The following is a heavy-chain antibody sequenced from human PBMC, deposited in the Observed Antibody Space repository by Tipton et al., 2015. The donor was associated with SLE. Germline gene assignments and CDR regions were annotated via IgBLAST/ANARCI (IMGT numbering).Heavy chain of an antibody. CDR2: ISVYNGNT. D-gene: IGHD3-3*01. CDR1: GYTFINYG. V-gene: IGHV1-18*01. J-gene: IGHJ4*02. CDR3: AREDTYYDFWSGRCYFDY. Sequence: QSGAEVKKPGASVKVSCKASGYTFINYGISWVRQAPGQGLEWMGWISVYNGNTNYAQTLQGRVTMTTDTSTSTAYMELRSLRSDDTAVYYCAREDTYYDFWSGRCYFDYWGQGTLVTVSS.